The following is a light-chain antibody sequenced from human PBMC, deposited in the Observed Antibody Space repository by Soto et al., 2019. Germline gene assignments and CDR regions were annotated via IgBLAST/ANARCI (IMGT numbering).Light chain of an antibody. CDR3: QQRSNWPPIT. J-gene: IGKJ5*01. V-gene: IGKV3-11*01. CDR1: QSVSSY. CDR2: DAS. Sequence: EIVLTQSPATLSLSPGERATLSCRASQSVSSYLAWYQQKPGQAPRLLIYDASNWATGIPARFSGSGSGTDFTLTISSLEPEDFAVYYCQQRSNWPPITFGQGTRLEMK.